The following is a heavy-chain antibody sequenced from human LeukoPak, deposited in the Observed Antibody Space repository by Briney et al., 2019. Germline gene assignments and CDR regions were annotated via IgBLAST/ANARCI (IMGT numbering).Heavy chain of an antibody. CDR3: AREAPLRDIVVVPAATLSYMDV. J-gene: IGHJ6*03. Sequence: ASVKVSCKASGYTFTSYGISWVRQAPGQGLEWMGWISAYNGNTNYAQKLQGRVTMTTDTSTSTAYMELRSLRSDDTAVYYCAREAPLRDIVVVPAATLSYMDVWGKGTTVTVSS. D-gene: IGHD2-2*01. V-gene: IGHV1-18*01. CDR2: ISAYNGNT. CDR1: GYTFTSYG.